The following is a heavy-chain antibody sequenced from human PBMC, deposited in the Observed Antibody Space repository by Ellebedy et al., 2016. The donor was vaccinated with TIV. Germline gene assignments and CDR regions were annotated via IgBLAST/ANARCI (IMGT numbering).Heavy chain of an antibody. D-gene: IGHD5-18*01. CDR1: GGSTSSYY. CDR3: ARCPGDTAMVTCYFDY. V-gene: IGHV4-59*12. J-gene: IGHJ4*02. CDR2: IYYSGST. Sequence: MPGGSLRLSCTVSGGSTSSYYWNWIRQPPGKGLEWIGYIYYSGSTNYNPSLKSRVTVSVDTSKNQFSLKLSSVTAADTAVYYCARCPGDTAMVTCYFDYWGQGTLVTVSS.